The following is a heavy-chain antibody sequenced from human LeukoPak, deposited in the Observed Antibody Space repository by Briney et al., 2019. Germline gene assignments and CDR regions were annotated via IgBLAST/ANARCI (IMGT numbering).Heavy chain of an antibody. CDR1: GGSISSYY. D-gene: IGHD6-6*01. CDR2: INHSGST. Sequence: SETLSLTCTVSGGSISSYYRSWIRQPPGKGLEWIGEINHSGSTNYNPSLKSRVTISVDTSKNQFSLKLSSVTAADTAVYYCARGLRYSSSPRFDYWGQGTLVTVSS. CDR3: ARGLRYSSSPRFDY. V-gene: IGHV4-34*01. J-gene: IGHJ4*02.